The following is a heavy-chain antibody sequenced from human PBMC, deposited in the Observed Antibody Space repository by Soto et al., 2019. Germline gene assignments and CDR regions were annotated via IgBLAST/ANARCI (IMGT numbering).Heavy chain of an antibody. V-gene: IGHV1-46*01. Sequence: ASVKVSCKAPGDTFTSYYLNWVRQAPGQGLEWMGVINPHGGSTKYAQKFQGRVTMTRDTSRRTVYMELRSLRSDDTAIYYCARSSGGNFGIIIEGSNWFDPWGQGTRVTVYS. CDR2: INPHGGST. J-gene: IGHJ5*02. D-gene: IGHD3-3*01. CDR3: ARSSGGNFGIIIEGSNWFDP. CDR1: GDTFTSYY.